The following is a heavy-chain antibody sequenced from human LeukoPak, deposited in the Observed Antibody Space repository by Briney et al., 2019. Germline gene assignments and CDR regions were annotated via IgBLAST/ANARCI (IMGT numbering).Heavy chain of an antibody. D-gene: IGHD3-10*01. V-gene: IGHV3-23*01. Sequence: GGSLRLSCAASGFTLSSYAMSWVRQAPGKGLEWVSAISGSGGSTYYADSVKGRFTISRDNSKNTLYLQMNSLRAEDTAVYYCAKDLGPYGSGSYYSFDPWGQGTLVTVSS. J-gene: IGHJ5*02. CDR3: AKDLGPYGSGSYYSFDP. CDR1: GFTLSSYA. CDR2: ISGSGGST.